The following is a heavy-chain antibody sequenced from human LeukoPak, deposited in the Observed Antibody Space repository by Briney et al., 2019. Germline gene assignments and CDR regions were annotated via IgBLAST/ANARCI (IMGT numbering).Heavy chain of an antibody. V-gene: IGHV3-9*01. CDR1: GFTFDDYA. CDR3: AKLYSSSWYSPLDFDY. D-gene: IGHD6-13*01. Sequence: GGFLRLSCAASGFTFDDYAMHWVRQAPGKGLEWVSGISWNSGSIGYADSVKGRFTISRDNAKNSLYLQMNSLRAEDTALYYCAKLYSSSWYSPLDFDYWGQGTLVTVSS. J-gene: IGHJ4*02. CDR2: ISWNSGSI.